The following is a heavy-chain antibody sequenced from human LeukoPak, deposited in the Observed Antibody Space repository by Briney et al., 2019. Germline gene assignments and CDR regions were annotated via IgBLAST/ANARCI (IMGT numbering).Heavy chain of an antibody. CDR3: ARVGALSSSWLLY. CDR2: ISSGARTI. CDR1: GFTFSSYA. D-gene: IGHD6-13*01. V-gene: IGHV3-48*03. J-gene: IGHJ4*02. Sequence: GGSLRLSCAASGFTFSSYAMSWVRQAPGKGLEWVSSISSGARTIYYADSVKGRFTISRDNAKNSLYLQMNSLGPEDTAVYYCARVGALSSSWLLYWGQGTLVTVSS.